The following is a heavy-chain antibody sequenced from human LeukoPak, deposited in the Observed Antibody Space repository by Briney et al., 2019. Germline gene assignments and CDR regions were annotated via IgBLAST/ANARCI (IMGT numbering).Heavy chain of an antibody. J-gene: IGHJ6*02. D-gene: IGHD3/OR15-3a*01. CDR1: GFTFRSYW. CDR3: ARVRTENYYGMDV. V-gene: IGHV3-7*04. Sequence: GGSLTLSCAASGFTFRSYWMSWVRQAPGKGLEWVTNIKQDASEIYYVDSVNGRFTISRDNAKNSLYLQMNSLRVEDTAVYYCARVRTENYYGMDVWGQGTTVTVSS. CDR2: IKQDASEI.